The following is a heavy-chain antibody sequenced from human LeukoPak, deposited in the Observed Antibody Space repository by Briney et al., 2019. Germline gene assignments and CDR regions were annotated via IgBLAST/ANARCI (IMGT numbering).Heavy chain of an antibody. D-gene: IGHD6-13*01. CDR1: GFTFDDYA. V-gene: IGHV3-9*01. CDR2: ISWNSGSI. Sequence: GRSLRLSCAASGFTFDDYAMPWVRQAPGKGLEWVSGISWNSGSIGYADSVKGRFTISRDNAKNSLYLQMNSLRAEDTALYYCAKDGAAAGATTNYFDYWGQGTLVTVSS. CDR3: AKDGAAAGATTNYFDY. J-gene: IGHJ4*02.